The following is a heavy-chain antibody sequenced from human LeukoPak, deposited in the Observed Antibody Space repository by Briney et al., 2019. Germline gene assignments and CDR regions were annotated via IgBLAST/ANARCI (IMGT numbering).Heavy chain of an antibody. CDR2: IYYSGST. D-gene: IGHD2-2*01. Sequence: TSETLSLTCTVSGGSISSYYWSWIRQPPGKGPEWIGYIYYSGSTNYNPSLKSRVTISVDTSKNQFSLKLSSVTAADTAVYYCARLGVVVPAAMDYYYYMDVWGKGTTVTVSS. J-gene: IGHJ6*03. V-gene: IGHV4-59*08. CDR3: ARLGVVVPAAMDYYYYMDV. CDR1: GGSISSYY.